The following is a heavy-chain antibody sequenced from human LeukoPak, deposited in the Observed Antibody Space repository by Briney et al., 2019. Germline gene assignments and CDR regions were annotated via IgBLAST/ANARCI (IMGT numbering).Heavy chain of an antibody. CDR3: AKWLILSNDAFDI. J-gene: IGHJ3*02. D-gene: IGHD6-19*01. CDR1: GFTFSSYS. V-gene: IGHV3-21*01. Sequence: GGSLRLSXAASGFTFSSYSMNWVRQAPGKGLEWVSSISSSSSYIYYADSVKGRFTISRDNAKNSLYLQMNSLRAEDTAVYYCAKWLILSNDAFDIWGQGTMVTVSS. CDR2: ISSSSSYI.